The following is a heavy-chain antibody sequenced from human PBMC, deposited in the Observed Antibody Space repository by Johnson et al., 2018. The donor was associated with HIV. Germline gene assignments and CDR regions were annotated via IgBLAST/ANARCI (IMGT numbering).Heavy chain of an antibody. Sequence: VQLVESGGGLVQPGGSLRLSCAASGITVGTNYMSWVRQAPGKGLEWVSVISGSGGSTYYADSVKGRFPISRDNAKNSLYLQMNSLRAEDTAVYYCASSSSSWTSDPDDAFDIWGQGTMVTVSS. V-gene: IGHV3-23*04. J-gene: IGHJ3*02. CDR2: ISGSGGST. CDR1: GITVGTNY. D-gene: IGHD6-13*01. CDR3: ASSSSSWTSDPDDAFDI.